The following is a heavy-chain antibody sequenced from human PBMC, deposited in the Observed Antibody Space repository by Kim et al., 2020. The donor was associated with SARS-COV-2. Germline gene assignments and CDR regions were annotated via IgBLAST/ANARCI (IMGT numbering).Heavy chain of an antibody. CDR3: AKDLQWLVHGDDAFDI. D-gene: IGHD6-19*01. CDR2: ISGSGGST. J-gene: IGHJ3*02. Sequence: GGSLGLSCAASGFTFSSYAMSWVRQAPGKGLEWVSAISGSGGSTYYADSVKGRFTISRDNSKNTLYLQMNSLRAEDTAVYYCAKDLQWLVHGDDAFDIWGQGTMVTVSS. CDR1: GFTFSSYA. V-gene: IGHV3-23*01.